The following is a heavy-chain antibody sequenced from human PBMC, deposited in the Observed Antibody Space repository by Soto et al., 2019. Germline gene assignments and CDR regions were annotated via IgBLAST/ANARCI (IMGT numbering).Heavy chain of an antibody. CDR1: GFTFSSYG. Sequence: SLRLSCAASGFTFSSYGMHWVRQAPGKGLEWVAVISYDGSNKYYADSVKGRFTISRDNSKNTLYLQMNSLRAEDTAVYYCAKDLVTMVRGVLDYWGQGTLVTVSS. J-gene: IGHJ4*02. CDR3: AKDLVTMVRGVLDY. V-gene: IGHV3-30*18. D-gene: IGHD3-10*01. CDR2: ISYDGSNK.